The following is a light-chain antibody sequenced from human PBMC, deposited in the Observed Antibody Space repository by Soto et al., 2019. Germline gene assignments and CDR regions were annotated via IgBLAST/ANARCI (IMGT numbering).Light chain of an antibody. CDR1: SSNIGAGYD. CDR2: ADN. CDR3: AAWDDNVGGL. Sequence: QSVLTQTPSVSGAPGQKITMSCTGSSSNIGAGYDVHWYQQVPGAAPRLLIYADNNRPSGVPDRFSASKSGTSGSLAISGLQSEDEADYYCAAWDDNVGGLFGGGTQLTVL. J-gene: IGLJ3*02. V-gene: IGLV1-40*01.